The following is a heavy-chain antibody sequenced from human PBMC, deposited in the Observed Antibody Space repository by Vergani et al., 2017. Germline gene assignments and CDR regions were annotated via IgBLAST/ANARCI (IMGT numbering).Heavy chain of an antibody. CDR3: ASILCSSTSCYTGAFDI. V-gene: IGHV1-69*06. J-gene: IGHJ3*02. Sequence: QVQLVQSGAEVKKPGSSVKVSCKASGGPFSSYAISWVRQAPGQGLEWMGGIIPIFGTANYAQKFQGRVTITADKSTSTAYMELSSLRSEDTAVYYCASILCSSTSCYTGAFDIWGQGTMVTVSS. CDR1: GGPFSSYA. D-gene: IGHD2-2*02. CDR2: IIPIFGTA.